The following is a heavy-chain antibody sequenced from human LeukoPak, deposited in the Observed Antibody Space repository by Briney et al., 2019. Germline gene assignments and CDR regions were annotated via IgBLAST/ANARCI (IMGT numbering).Heavy chain of an antibody. D-gene: IGHD2-2*01. J-gene: IGHJ4*02. CDR3: ARGIGGIVVVPSH. CDR2: ISYDGSNK. V-gene: IGHV3-30*03. CDR1: GFIFSNYG. Sequence: PGGSLRLSCVASGFIFSNYGMHWVRQAPGEGLEWVAVISYDGSNKYYADSVKGRFTISRDNSKNTLYLQMNSLRAEDTAVYYCARGIGGIVVVPSHWGQGTLVTVSS.